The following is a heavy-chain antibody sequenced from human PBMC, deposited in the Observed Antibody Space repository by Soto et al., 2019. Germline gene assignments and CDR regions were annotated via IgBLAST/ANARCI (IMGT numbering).Heavy chain of an antibody. Sequence: SETLSLTCTVSGGSISSGGYYWSWIRQHPGKGLEWIGYIYYSGSTYYNPSLKSRVTISVDTSKNQFSLKLSSVTAADTAVYYCARGGSNSGSYFSDAFDIWGQGTMVTVS. CDR1: GGSISSGGYY. CDR2: IYYSGST. CDR3: ARGGSNSGSYFSDAFDI. V-gene: IGHV4-31*03. J-gene: IGHJ3*02. D-gene: IGHD1-26*01.